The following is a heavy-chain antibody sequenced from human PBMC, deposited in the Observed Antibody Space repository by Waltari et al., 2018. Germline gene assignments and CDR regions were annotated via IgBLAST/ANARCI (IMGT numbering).Heavy chain of an antibody. CDR3: ARDPPRGVVRGGGRNDY. J-gene: IGHJ4*02. CDR2: INPNSGGT. CDR1: GYTFTGYY. V-gene: IGHV1-2*02. Sequence: QVQLVQSGAEVKKPGASVKVSCKASGYTFTGYYMHWVRQAPGQGLEWMGWINPNSGGTNYAQKFQGRVTMTRETSISTAYMELSRLRSDDTAVYYCARDPPRGVVRGGGRNDYWGQGTLVTVSS. D-gene: IGHD3-10*01.